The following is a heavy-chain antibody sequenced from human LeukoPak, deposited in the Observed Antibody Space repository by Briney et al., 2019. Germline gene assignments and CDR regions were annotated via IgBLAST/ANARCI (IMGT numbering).Heavy chain of an antibody. Sequence: TSGTLSLTCTVSGGSMTHYFWNWIRQPPGKGPEWIGYTHTSGSPDYSRALKSRVTVSLDTSKNQFSLMLSSVTAADTAVYFCARATQRYCSGTTCFPYWFDTWGQGTLATVSS. CDR1: GGSMTHYF. CDR3: ARATQRYCSGTTCFPYWFDT. D-gene: IGHD2-2*01. CDR2: THTSGSP. V-gene: IGHV4-4*09. J-gene: IGHJ5*02.